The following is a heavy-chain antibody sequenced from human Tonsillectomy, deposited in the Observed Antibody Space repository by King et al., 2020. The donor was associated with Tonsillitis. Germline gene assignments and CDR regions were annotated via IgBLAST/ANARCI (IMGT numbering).Heavy chain of an antibody. CDR2: IYTSGSP. CDR1: GGSISSYY. D-gene: IGHD1-26*01. J-gene: IGHJ4*02. V-gene: IGHV4-4*07. Sequence: VQLQESGPGLVKPSETLSLTCTVSGGSISSYYWSWIRQPAGKGLEWIGRIYTSGSPNYNPSLKSRVTMSVDTSKNQFALKQSSVTAADTAVYYCARVAEYSGSSFDYWGQGTLVTVSS. CDR3: ARVAEYSGSSFDY.